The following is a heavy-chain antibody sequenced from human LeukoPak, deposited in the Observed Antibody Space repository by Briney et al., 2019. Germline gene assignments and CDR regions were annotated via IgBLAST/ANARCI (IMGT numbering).Heavy chain of an antibody. CDR3: ARDPRDPFYCSGGSCHLDY. V-gene: IGHV1-18*01. CDR1: GYTFTSYG. D-gene: IGHD2-15*01. CDR2: ISAYNGNT. Sequence: ASVKVSCKASGYTFTSYGISWVRQAPGQGLEWMGWISAYNGNTNYAQKLQGRVTVTTDTSTSTAYMELRSLRSDDTAVYYCARDPRDPFYCSGGSCHLDYWGQGTLVTVSS. J-gene: IGHJ4*02.